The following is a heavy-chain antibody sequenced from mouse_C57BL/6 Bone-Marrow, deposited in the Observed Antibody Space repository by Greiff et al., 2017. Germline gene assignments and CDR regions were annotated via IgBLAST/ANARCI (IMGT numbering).Heavy chain of an antibody. CDR1: GFNFTDDY. D-gene: IGHD1-1*01. CDR2: IDPENGDT. CDR3: TPLYYGSPYWYFDV. Sequence: EVKLQESGAELVRPGASVKLSCTASGFNFTDDYMHWVKQRPEQGLEWIGWIDPENGDTEYASKFQGKATLTADNSSNTAYLQLSSLTSEDTAVYYCTPLYYGSPYWYFDVWGTGTTVTVSS. J-gene: IGHJ1*03. V-gene: IGHV14-4*01.